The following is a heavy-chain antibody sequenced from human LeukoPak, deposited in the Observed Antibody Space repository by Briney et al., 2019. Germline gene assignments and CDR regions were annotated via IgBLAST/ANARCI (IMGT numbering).Heavy chain of an antibody. V-gene: IGHV1-2*02. J-gene: IGHJ5*02. Sequence: GASVKVSCKASGYTFTGYYMHWVRQAPGQGLEWMGWINPNSGGTNYAQKFQGRVTMTRDTSISTAYMELSRLRSDDTAVYYCARVELWIAAAGTGWFDPWGQGTLVTVSS. CDR3: ARVELWIAAAGTGWFDP. CDR1: GYTFTGYY. CDR2: INPNSGGT. D-gene: IGHD6-13*01.